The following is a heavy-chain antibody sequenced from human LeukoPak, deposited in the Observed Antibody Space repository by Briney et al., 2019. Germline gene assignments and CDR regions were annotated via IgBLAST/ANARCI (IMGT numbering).Heavy chain of an antibody. CDR2: ISSSSSYI. D-gene: IGHD1-14*01. CDR3: ARDFTNHLYHYYYGMDV. Sequence: GSLRLSCAASGFTFSAYSMNWVRQAPGKGLEWVSSISSSSSYIYYTDSVKGRFTISRDNAKNSMYLQMNSLRAEDTAVYYCARDFTNHLYHYYYGMDVWGQGTTVTVSS. CDR1: GFTFSAYS. V-gene: IGHV3-21*01. J-gene: IGHJ6*02.